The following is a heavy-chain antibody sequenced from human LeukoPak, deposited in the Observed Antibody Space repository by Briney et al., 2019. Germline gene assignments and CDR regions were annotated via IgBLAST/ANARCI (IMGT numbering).Heavy chain of an antibody. V-gene: IGHV3-48*03. J-gene: IGHJ6*04. D-gene: IGHD3-10*02. CDR2: ISSSGSTI. CDR1: GFTFSSYE. Sequence: SRGSLRLSRAASGFTFSSYEMNWVRQAPRKGLEWVSYISSSGSTIYYADSVKGRVTISRDNAKNSLYLQMNSLRAEDTAVYFCAELGITMIGGVWGKGTTVTISS. CDR3: AELGITMIGGV.